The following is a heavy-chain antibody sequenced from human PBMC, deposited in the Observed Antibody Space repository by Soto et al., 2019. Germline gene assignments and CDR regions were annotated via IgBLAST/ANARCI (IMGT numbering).Heavy chain of an antibody. Sequence: QVQLQESGPGLVKPSETLSLTCTVSGGSVSSGSYYWSWIRQPPGKGLEWIGYIYYSGSTHYNPSLKSRVTISVDTAKNQVSLKLRSVTAAGTAVYYCARTMVGARAGYFDYWGRGTLVTVSS. V-gene: IGHV4-61*01. CDR1: GGSVSSGSYY. J-gene: IGHJ4*02. CDR3: ARTMVGARAGYFDY. CDR2: IYYSGST. D-gene: IGHD1-26*01.